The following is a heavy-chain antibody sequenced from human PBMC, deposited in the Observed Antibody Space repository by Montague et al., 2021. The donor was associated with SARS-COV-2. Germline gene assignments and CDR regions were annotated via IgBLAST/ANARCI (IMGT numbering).Heavy chain of an antibody. CDR3: ARAGSLGNFDY. Sequence: CAISGDSVSSKSPAWKWIRQSPSRRLGWLGGTYYRSKWYNDYAVSVKSRVTINPDTSKNQFSLQLNSVTPEDSAVYYCARAGSLGNFDYWGQGTLVTVSS. D-gene: IGHD3-10*01. V-gene: IGHV6-1*01. CDR1: GDSVSSKSPA. CDR2: TYYRSKWYN. J-gene: IGHJ4*02.